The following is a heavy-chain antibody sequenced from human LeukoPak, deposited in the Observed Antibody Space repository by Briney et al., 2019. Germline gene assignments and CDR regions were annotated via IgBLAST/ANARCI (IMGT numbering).Heavy chain of an antibody. Sequence: GGSLRLSCAASGFTVSSNYMSWVRQAPGKGLEWVSVIYSGGSTYYADSVKGRFTISRDNAKNSLYLQMNSLRAEDTAVYYCARAIAAPGYYYMDVWGKGTTVTVSS. D-gene: IGHD6-6*01. CDR2: IYSGGST. V-gene: IGHV3-53*01. CDR3: ARAIAAPGYYYMDV. J-gene: IGHJ6*03. CDR1: GFTVSSNY.